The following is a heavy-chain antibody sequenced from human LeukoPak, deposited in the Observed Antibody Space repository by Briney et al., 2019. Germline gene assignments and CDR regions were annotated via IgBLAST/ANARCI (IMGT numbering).Heavy chain of an antibody. CDR3: AVLGYCSSTSCYAEYFQH. D-gene: IGHD2-2*01. J-gene: IGHJ1*01. Sequence: PRASVKLSCKASGGTFSSYAISWVRQAPGQGLEWMGGIIPIFGTANYAQNFQGRVTITADESTSTAYMELSSLRSEDTAVYYCAVLGYCSSTSCYAEYFQHWGQGTLVTVSS. V-gene: IGHV1-69*01. CDR2: IIPIFGTA. CDR1: GGTFSSYA.